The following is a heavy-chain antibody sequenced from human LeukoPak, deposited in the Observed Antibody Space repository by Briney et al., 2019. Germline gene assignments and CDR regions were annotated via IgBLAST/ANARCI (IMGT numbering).Heavy chain of an antibody. J-gene: IGHJ4*02. CDR2: INHSGST. CDR1: GGSFSGYY. Sequence: SETLSLTCAVYGGSFSGYYWSWIRQPPRKGLEWIGEINHSGSTNYNPSLKSRVTISVDTSKNQFSLKLSSVTAADTAVYYCARAGVVTVYDYWGQGTLVTVSS. CDR3: ARAGVVTVYDY. D-gene: IGHD3-3*01. V-gene: IGHV4-34*01.